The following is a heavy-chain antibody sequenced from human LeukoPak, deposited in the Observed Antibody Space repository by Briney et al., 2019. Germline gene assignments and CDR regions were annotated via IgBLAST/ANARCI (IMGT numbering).Heavy chain of an antibody. CDR2: IYTSGST. V-gene: IGHV4-61*02. D-gene: IGHD6-13*01. J-gene: IGHJ3*02. CDR1: GGSINSGNDY. CDR3: ARDTSSTWYFYAFDI. Sequence: PSETLSLTCTVSGGSINSGNDYWSWIRQPAGKELEWIGRIYTSGSTNYNPSLKSRVTISVDTSKNQFSLKLSSVTAADTAVYYCARDTSSTWYFYAFDIWGQGTMVTVSS.